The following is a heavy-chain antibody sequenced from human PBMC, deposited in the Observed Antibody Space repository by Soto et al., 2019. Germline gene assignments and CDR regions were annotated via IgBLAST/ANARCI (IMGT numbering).Heavy chain of an antibody. CDR1: GYTFTSYG. V-gene: IGHV1-18*01. J-gene: IGHJ6*02. CDR3: ARGLVGAAAGTKDPFYYYGMDV. D-gene: IGHD6-13*01. Sequence: GASVKVSCKASGYTFTSYGISWVRQAPGQGLEWMGWISAYNGNTNYAQKLQGRVTMTTDTSTSTAYMELSSLRSEDTAVYYCARGLVGAAAGTKDPFYYYGMDVWGQGTTVTVSS. CDR2: ISAYNGNT.